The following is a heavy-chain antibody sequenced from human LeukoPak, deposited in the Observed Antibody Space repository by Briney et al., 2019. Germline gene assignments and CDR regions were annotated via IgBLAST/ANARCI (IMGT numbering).Heavy chain of an antibody. J-gene: IGHJ4*02. CDR1: GFTFSSYS. Sequence: GGSLRLSCAASGFTFSSYSMNWVRQAPGKGLEWVSYITSSSSIIYYGDSVKGRFTVSRDNAKNSLYLQMNSLRAEDTAVYYCARVYSGSYYGVDYWGQGTLVTVSS. V-gene: IGHV3-48*01. D-gene: IGHD1-26*01. CDR2: ITSSSSII. CDR3: ARVYSGSYYGVDY.